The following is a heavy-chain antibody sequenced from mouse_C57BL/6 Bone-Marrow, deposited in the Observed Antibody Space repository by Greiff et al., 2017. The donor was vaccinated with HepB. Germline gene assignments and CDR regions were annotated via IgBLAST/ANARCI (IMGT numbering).Heavy chain of an antibody. D-gene: IGHD1-1*01. J-gene: IGHJ1*03. CDR2: IYPRSGNT. CDR3: ARRYYGSSHWYFDV. CDR1: GYTFTSYG. V-gene: IGHV1-81*01. Sequence: VQLQQSGAELARPGASVKLSCKASGYTFTSYGISWVKQRTGQGLEWIGEIYPRSGNTYYNEKFKGKATLTADKSSSTAYMELRSLTSKDSAVYFCARRYYGSSHWYFDVWGTGTTVTVSS.